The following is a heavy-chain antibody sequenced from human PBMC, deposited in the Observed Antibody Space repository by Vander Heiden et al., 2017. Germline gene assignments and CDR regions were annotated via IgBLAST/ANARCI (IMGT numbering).Heavy chain of an antibody. Sequence: QMQREQSGPAVKKPETSGNVSGKASGFTVTSSAVQWLRQARGQRLEWIGWIVVGSGNTNYAPKFQERVTITRDMPPSTAYMELSSLRYEDTAVYYCAEVIRGYPAYAFDIWGPGTMVAVSS. CDR1: GFTVTSSA. J-gene: IGHJ3*02. CDR2: IVVGSGNT. V-gene: IGHV1-58*01. CDR3: AEVIRGYPAYAFDI. D-gene: IGHD2-2*01.